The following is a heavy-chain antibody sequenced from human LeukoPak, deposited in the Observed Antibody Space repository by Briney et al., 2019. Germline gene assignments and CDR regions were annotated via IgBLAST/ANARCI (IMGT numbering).Heavy chain of an antibody. Sequence: SETLSLTCTVSGGSISSGGYYWSWIRQPPGKGLKWIGRIHISGSTNSNPSLRSRVTISLDTSRNQFSLKLSSVTAADTAVYYCARTPRYSSGWEDAFDIRGQGTMVTASS. V-gene: IGHV4-61*08. D-gene: IGHD6-19*01. J-gene: IGHJ3*02. CDR2: IHISGST. CDR3: ARTPRYSSGWEDAFDI. CDR1: GGSISSGGYY.